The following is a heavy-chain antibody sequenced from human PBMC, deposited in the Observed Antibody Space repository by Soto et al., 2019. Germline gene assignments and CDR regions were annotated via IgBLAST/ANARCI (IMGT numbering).Heavy chain of an antibody. CDR3: ARLYCSGGSCYSDGFDY. V-gene: IGHV1-18*01. CDR2: ISAYNGNT. D-gene: IGHD2-15*01. Sequence: ASVKVSCKASGYTFTSYGISWVRQAPGQGLEWMGWISAYNGNTNYAQKLQGRVTVTTDTSTSTAYMELRSLRSDDTAVYYCARLYCSGGSCYSDGFDYWGQGTLVTVSS. CDR1: GYTFTSYG. J-gene: IGHJ4*02.